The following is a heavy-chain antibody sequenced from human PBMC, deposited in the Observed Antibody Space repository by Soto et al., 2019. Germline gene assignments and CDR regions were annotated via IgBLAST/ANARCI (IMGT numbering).Heavy chain of an antibody. CDR3: ARDDEYSGNGMDV. D-gene: IGHD3-10*01. J-gene: IGHJ6*02. V-gene: IGHV3-33*01. CDR1: EFTFSNYG. CDR2: ILNDGSNR. Sequence: QAQLVESGGGVVQPGRSLRLSCAASEFTFSNYGRHWVRQAPGKGLEWVAVILNDGSNRYHADSVKDRFTISRDNSKNTLYLQMNSLRAEDPAVYYCARDDEYSGNGMDVWGQGTTVTVS.